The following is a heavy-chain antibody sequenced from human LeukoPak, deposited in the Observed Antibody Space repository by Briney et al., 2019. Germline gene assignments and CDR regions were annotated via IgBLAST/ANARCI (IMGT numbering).Heavy chain of an antibody. Sequence: SGTLSLTCAVSGGSISSSNWWSWVRQPPGKGLEWIGEIYHSGSTNYNPSLKSRVTISVDKSKNQFSLKLSSVTAADTAVYYCARVVCSSTSCASYYFDYWGQGTLVTVSS. D-gene: IGHD2-2*01. CDR2: IYHSGST. J-gene: IGHJ4*02. V-gene: IGHV4-4*02. CDR3: ARVVCSSTSCASYYFDY. CDR1: GGSISSSNW.